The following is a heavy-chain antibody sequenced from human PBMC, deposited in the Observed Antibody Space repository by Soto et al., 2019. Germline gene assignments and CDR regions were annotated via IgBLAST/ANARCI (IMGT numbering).Heavy chain of an antibody. J-gene: IGHJ4*02. Sequence: SETLSLTCAVYGGSFSGYYWSWIRQPPGKGLEWIGEINHSGSTNYNPSLKSRVNISVDTSKNQFSLKLSSVTAADTALYYCARGRLLAHWNYSPYYFDYWGQGTLVTVSS. CDR3: ARGRLLAHWNYSPYYFDY. CDR2: INHSGST. CDR1: GGSFSGYY. V-gene: IGHV4-34*01. D-gene: IGHD1-7*01.